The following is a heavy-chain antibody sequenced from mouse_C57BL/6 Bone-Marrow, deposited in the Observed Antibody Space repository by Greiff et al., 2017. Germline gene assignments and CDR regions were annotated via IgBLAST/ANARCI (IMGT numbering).Heavy chain of an antibody. CDR1: GYSFTDYN. CDR3: ARGYDYDYAMDY. CDR2: INPNYGTT. Sequence: VQLQQSGPELVKPGASVKISCKASGYSFTDYNMNWVKQSNGKSLEWIGVINPNYGTTSYNQKFKGKATLTVDQSSSPAYMQLNILTSEDSAVYYFARGYDYDYAMDYWGQGTSVTGSS. V-gene: IGHV1-39*01. J-gene: IGHJ4*01. D-gene: IGHD2-4*01.